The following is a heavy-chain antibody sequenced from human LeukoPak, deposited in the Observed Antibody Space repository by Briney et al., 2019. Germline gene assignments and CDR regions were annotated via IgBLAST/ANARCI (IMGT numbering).Heavy chain of an antibody. CDR1: GGSITRGAYY. CDR3: ARQTSLTMIRPGSFDY. CDR2: SDHRGGA. Sequence: PSETLSLTCTVSGGSITRGAYYWSWIRQPPGKGLEWIAYSDHRGGAYYDPSLKSRVTISVDRSNNHLSLKLSSVTAADTAVYYCARQTSLTMIRPGSFDYWGQGTLVTVSS. D-gene: IGHD3-22*01. J-gene: IGHJ4*02. V-gene: IGHV4-30-2*01.